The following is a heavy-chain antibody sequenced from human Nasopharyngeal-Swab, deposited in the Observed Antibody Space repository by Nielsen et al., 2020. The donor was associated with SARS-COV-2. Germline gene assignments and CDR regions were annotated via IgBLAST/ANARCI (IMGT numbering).Heavy chain of an antibody. Sequence: WIRQPPGKGLEWIGEINHSGSTNYNPSLKSRVTISVDTSKNQFSPKLSSVTAADTAVYYCARRTRYGITGTRGGFPVWGKGTTVTVSP. CDR3: ARRTRYGITGTRGGFPV. D-gene: IGHD1-7*01. V-gene: IGHV4-34*01. J-gene: IGHJ6*04. CDR2: INHSGST.